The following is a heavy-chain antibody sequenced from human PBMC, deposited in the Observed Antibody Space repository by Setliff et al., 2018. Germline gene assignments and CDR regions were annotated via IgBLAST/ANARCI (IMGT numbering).Heavy chain of an antibody. D-gene: IGHD3-10*01. CDR1: GYSFTDYW. Sequence: PGESLKISCKGSGYSFTDYWIAWVRQTPGKGLEWMGTIYPGNADTKYSPSFQGQVTISADKSISTAYLQWSSLKASDTAMYYCARSYYYGSGSYRTFDPWGQGTLVTVSS. CDR2: IYPGNADT. J-gene: IGHJ5*02. V-gene: IGHV5-51*01. CDR3: ARSYYYGSGSYRTFDP.